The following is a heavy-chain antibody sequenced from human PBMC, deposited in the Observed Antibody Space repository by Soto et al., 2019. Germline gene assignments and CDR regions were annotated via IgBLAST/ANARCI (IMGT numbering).Heavy chain of an antibody. Sequence: QVQLVQSGAEVKKPGSSVKVSCKASGGTFSSYAISWVRQAPGQGLEWMGGIIPIFGTANYAQKFQGRVTITADESTSTAYMELSSLRSEDTAVYYCAGGEGVYAVTPKNGVDVWGQGTTVTVSS. V-gene: IGHV1-69*01. CDR1: GGTFSSYA. D-gene: IGHD4-17*01. CDR2: IIPIFGTA. CDR3: AGGEGVYAVTPKNGVDV. J-gene: IGHJ6*02.